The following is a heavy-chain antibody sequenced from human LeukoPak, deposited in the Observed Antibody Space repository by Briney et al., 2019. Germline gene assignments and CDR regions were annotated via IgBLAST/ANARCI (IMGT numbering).Heavy chain of an antibody. CDR3: ARAKRDPYGSGSYYYDY. V-gene: IGHV3-7*01. J-gene: IGHJ4*02. D-gene: IGHD3-10*01. CDR1: GFTFSSYW. Sequence: QAGGSLRLSCAASGFTFSSYWMSWVRQAPGKGLEWVANIKQDGGEKYYVDSVKGRFTISRDNAKNSLYLQMNSLRAEDTAVYYCARAKRDPYGSGSYYYDYWGQGTLVTVSS. CDR2: IKQDGGEK.